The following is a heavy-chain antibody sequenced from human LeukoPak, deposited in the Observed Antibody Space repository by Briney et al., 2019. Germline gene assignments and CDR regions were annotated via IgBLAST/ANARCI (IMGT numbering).Heavy chain of an antibody. CDR1: GFTFSSYS. V-gene: IGHV3-48*01. CDR2: ISSSSSTI. CDR3: ARDSRSADYYCYMDV. Sequence: GGSLRLSCAASGFTFSSYSMNWVRQAPGKGLEWVSYISSSSSTIYYADSVKGRFTISRDNAKNSLYLQMNSLRAEDTAVYYCARDSRSADYYCYMDVWGKGTTVTVSS. J-gene: IGHJ6*03.